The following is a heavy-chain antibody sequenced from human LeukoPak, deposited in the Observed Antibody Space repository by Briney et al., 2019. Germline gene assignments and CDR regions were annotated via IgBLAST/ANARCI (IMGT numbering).Heavy chain of an antibody. CDR2: ISGDGRIT. J-gene: IGHJ3*02. D-gene: IGHD1-26*01. CDR1: RFTVSNYW. Sequence: PGGSLRLSCAASRFTVSNYWMHWVRQGPGKGLVWVSRISGDGRITRNADSVKGRFFISSDNAKNTLYLQMNSLRAEDTAVYYCARGGSPPEALGDTFDIWGQETMVTVSS. V-gene: IGHV3-74*01. CDR3: ARGGSPPEALGDTFDI.